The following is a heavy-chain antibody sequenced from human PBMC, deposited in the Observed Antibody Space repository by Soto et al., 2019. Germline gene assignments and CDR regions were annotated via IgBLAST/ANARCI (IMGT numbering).Heavy chain of an antibody. D-gene: IGHD3-22*01. J-gene: IGHJ4*01. V-gene: IGHV1-46*01. CDR3: ARVPSYDSSGYYWAGFDY. CDR1: GYSFTTYY. Sequence: ASVKVSCKASGYSFTTYYMQWVRQAPGQGLEWMGIVNPNGGFTNYAQKFQGRVTMTRDTSTSTVYMELSSLKSEDTAVYYCARVPSYDSSGYYWAGFDYWGQ. CDR2: VNPNGGFT.